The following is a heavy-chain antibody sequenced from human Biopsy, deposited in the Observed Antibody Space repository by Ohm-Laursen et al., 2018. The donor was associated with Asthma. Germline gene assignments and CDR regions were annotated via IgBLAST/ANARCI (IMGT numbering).Heavy chain of an antibody. CDR2: INFVFGTT. Sequence: AASVKVSCNSLGGTFNTYVIGWVRQAPGQGLEWLGGINFVFGTTTYPQKFQDRVTITADDSTSTVYMELSSLRSEDTAVYYCARKAGSCISRTCYSLDFWGQGTLVTVSS. CDR1: GGTFNTYV. D-gene: IGHD2-2*01. J-gene: IGHJ4*02. CDR3: ARKAGSCISRTCYSLDF. V-gene: IGHV1-69*13.